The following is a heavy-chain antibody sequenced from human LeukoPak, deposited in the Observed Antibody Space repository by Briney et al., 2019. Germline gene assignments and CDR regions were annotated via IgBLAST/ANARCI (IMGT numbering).Heavy chain of an antibody. CDR2: IRYDGSNK. Sequence: GGSLRLSCAPSGFTFSSYSMNWVREAPGKGLGWVSFIRYDGSNKYYADSVKGRFTISRDNSKNTLYLQMNSLRAEDTAVYSGARVGRWAANNVYYYYMDVWGKGTTVTVSS. CDR3: ARVGRWAANNVYYYYMDV. D-gene: IGHD2-15*01. CDR1: GFTFSSYS. J-gene: IGHJ6*03. V-gene: IGHV3-30*02.